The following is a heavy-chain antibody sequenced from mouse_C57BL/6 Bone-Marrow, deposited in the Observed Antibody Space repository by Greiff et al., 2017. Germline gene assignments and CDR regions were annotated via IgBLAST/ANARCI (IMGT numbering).Heavy chain of an antibody. V-gene: IGHV7-1*01. CDR2: SRNKANDYTT. D-gene: IGHD2-14*01. CDR1: GFTFSDFY. CDR3: ARDGVRGMDY. Sequence: EVMLVESGGGLVQSGRSLRLSCATSGFTFSDFYMEWVRQAPGKGLEWIAASRNKANDYTTEYSASVKGRFIVSRDTSQSILYLQMNALRAEDTAIYYCARDGVRGMDYWGQGTSVTVSS. J-gene: IGHJ4*01.